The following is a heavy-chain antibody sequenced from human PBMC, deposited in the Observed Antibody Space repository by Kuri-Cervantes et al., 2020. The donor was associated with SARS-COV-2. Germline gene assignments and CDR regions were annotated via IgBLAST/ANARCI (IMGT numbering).Heavy chain of an antibody. D-gene: IGHD2-2*01. CDR3: ARTGYCSSTSCYDNWFDP. V-gene: IGHV4-39*01. Sequence: SETLSLTCTVSGGSISSSSYYWGWIRQPPGKGLEWIGSIYYSGSTYYNPSLKSQVTISVDTSKNQFSLKLSSVTAADTAVYYCARTGYCSSTSCYDNWFDPWGQGTLVTVSS. J-gene: IGHJ5*02. CDR2: IYYSGST. CDR1: GGSISSSSYY.